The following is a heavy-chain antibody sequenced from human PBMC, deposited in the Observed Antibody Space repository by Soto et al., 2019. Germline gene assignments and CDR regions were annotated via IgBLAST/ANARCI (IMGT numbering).Heavy chain of an antibody. V-gene: IGHV1-69*08. CDR2: IVPILALI. CDR3: ARDAGSGWYNRK. J-gene: IGHJ4*02. D-gene: IGHD1-20*01. Sequence: QVQLVQSGAAVKKPGSSLKVSCQASGGTFGSQSFTWVRQAPGQGLEWMGRIVPILALINYSQKFQDRLTITADKSTSTAYMELSSLTHDDTALYYCARDAGSGWYNRKWGQGTLFTVSS. CDR1: GGTFGSQS.